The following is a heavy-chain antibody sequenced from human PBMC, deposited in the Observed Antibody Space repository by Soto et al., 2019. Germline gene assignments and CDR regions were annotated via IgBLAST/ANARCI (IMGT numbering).Heavy chain of an antibody. V-gene: IGHV3-33*01. CDR2: IWYDGSNK. J-gene: IGHJ4*02. CDR3: ARVWSSWYSDY. CDR1: GFTFSRYG. Sequence: QVQLMESGGGVVQPGRSLRLSCAASGFTFSRYGMHWVRQAPGKGLEWVAVIWYDGSNKFYADSVKGRFTISRDNSKNTLYLQMNSLRAEDTAVYYCARVWSSWYSDYWGQGTLVTVSS. D-gene: IGHD6-13*01.